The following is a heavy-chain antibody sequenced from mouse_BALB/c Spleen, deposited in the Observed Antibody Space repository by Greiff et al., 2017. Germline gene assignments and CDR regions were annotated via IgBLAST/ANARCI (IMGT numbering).Heavy chain of an antibody. J-gene: IGHJ2*01. V-gene: IGHV5-17*02. CDR1: GFTFSSFG. Sequence: EVQRVESGGGLVQPGGSRKLSCAASGFTFSSFGMHWVRQAPEKGLEWVAYISSGSSTNYYAATVKGRFTISRDNPKNTLFLQMTSLRAEDTAMYYCERHYSDDDLDYWGQGTTLTVSS. CDR2: ISSGSSTN. D-gene: IGHD2-12*01. CDR3: ERHYSDDDLDY.